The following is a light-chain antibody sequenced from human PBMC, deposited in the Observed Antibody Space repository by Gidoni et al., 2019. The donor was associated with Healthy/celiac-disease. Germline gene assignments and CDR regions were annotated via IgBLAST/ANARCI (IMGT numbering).Light chain of an antibody. CDR1: QSLLHSNGYYY. CDR2: LGS. J-gene: IGKJ4*01. V-gene: IGKV2-28*01. CDR3: MQARQTPPT. Sequence: DIVMTQSPLSLPVTPGQPASISFRSSQSLLHSNGYYYLDWYLQKPGQSPQLLIYLGSNRASGVPDRFSGSGSGTDFTLKISRVEAEDVGVYYCMQARQTPPTFGGGTKVEIK.